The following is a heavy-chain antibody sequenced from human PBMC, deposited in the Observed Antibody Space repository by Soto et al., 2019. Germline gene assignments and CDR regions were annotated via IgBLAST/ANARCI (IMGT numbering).Heavy chain of an antibody. CDR2: INPNSGGT. Sequence: QVQLVQSGAEVKKPGASVKVSCKASGYTFTGHYIHWVRQAPGQGLEWMGWINPNSGGTNYAPKSQGRVSMTRDTSVSTAYMERSMLRSDDTAVYYCARELGGPWPPDFDHRGQGTLLTVSS. CDR1: GYTFTGHY. D-gene: IGHD3-16*01. CDR3: ARELGGPWPPDFDH. J-gene: IGHJ4*02. V-gene: IGHV1-2*02.